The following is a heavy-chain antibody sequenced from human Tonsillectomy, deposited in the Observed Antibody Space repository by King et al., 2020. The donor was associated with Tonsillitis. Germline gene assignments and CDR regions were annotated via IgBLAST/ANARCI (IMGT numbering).Heavy chain of an antibody. D-gene: IGHD6-13*01. J-gene: IGHJ6*02. CDR3: AKGIAAAGDSYYSYGMDV. Sequence: VQLVESGGGVVQPGRSLRLSCAASGFSFRNYGIHWVRQAPGKGLEWVAIIPYDGSNKDYADSVKGRFTVSRDNSKNTLYLQMNSLRGEDTAVYYCAKGIAAAGDSYYSYGMDVWGQGTAVTVSS. CDR1: GFSFRNYG. CDR2: IPYDGSNK. V-gene: IGHV3-30*18.